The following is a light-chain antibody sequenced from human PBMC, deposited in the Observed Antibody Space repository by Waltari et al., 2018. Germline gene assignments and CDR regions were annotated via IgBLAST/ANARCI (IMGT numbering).Light chain of an antibody. CDR2: RAS. J-gene: IGKJ2*03. CDR3: QQGYSYPS. V-gene: IGKV1-16*01. CDR1: QGIGNN. Sequence: DIQMPQPPSPLPASVGETVPFPSQPSQGIGNNLNWYQQKPGKAPKLLIYRASSLQSGIPSRFSGSGSGTDFTLTISSLQPEDFATYYCQQGYSYPSFGQGTKVEIK.